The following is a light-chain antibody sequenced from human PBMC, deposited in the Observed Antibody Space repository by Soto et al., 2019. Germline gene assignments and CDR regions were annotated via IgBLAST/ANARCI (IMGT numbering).Light chain of an antibody. CDR3: QPYDKLYT. CDR2: DAS. CDR1: QDISNY. J-gene: IGKJ2*01. Sequence: DIQMTQSTSSLSASVGDRVTITCQASQDISNYLNWYQQKPGKAPKLLIYDASNLETGVPSRFSGSGSGTHFTFTISSLQPEDIATYYCQPYDKLYTFGQVNKLVIK. V-gene: IGKV1-33*01.